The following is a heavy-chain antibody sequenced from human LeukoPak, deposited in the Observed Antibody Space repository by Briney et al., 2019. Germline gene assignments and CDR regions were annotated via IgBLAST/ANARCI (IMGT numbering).Heavy chain of an antibody. D-gene: IGHD2-2*02. CDR2: INNSSSTI. CDR3: ARGVPAAIGYFQH. V-gene: IGHV3-48*01. Sequence: PGGSLRLSCAASGFTFSSYWMSWVRQAPGKGLEWVSYINNSSSTIYYADSVKGRFTISRDNAKNSLYLQMNSLRAEDTAVYYCARGVPAAIGYFQHWGQGTLVTVSS. J-gene: IGHJ1*01. CDR1: GFTFSSYW.